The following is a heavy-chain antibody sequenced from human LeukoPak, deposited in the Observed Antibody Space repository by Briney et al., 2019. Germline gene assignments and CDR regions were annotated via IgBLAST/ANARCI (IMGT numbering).Heavy chain of an antibody. D-gene: IGHD1-14*01. CDR1: GGSISSSSYY. CDR3: ARDLPDHDAFDI. V-gene: IGHV4-61*01. CDR2: IYYSGST. Sequence: SETLSLTCTVSGGSISSSSYYWSWIRQPPGKGLEWIGYIYYSGSTNYNPSLKSRVTISVDTSKNQFSLKLSSVTAADTAVYYCARDLPDHDAFDIWGQGTMVTVSS. J-gene: IGHJ3*02.